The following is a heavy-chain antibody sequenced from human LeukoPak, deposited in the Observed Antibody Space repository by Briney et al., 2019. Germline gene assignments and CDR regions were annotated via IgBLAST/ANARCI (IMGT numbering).Heavy chain of an antibody. D-gene: IGHD5-18*01. J-gene: IGHJ4*02. CDR1: GGSISSSSYY. CDR3: ARRGGYSYGYRGYFDY. V-gene: IGHV4-39*01. Sequence: PSETLSLTCTVSGGSISSSSYYWGWIRQPPGKGLEWIGSIYYSGSTYYNPSLKSRATISVDTSKNQFSLKLSSVTAADTAVYYCARRGGYSYGYRGYFDYWGQGTLVTVSS. CDR2: IYYSGST.